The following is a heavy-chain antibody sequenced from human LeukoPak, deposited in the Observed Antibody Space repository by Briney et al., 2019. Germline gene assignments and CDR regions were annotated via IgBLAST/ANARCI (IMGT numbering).Heavy chain of an antibody. V-gene: IGHV4-59*01. CDR2: IYYSGST. CDR1: GGSISSYY. J-gene: IGHJ4*02. D-gene: IGHD3-16*01. Sequence: KPSETLSLTCTVSGGSISSYYWSWIRQPPGKGLEWIGYIYYSGSTNYNPSLKSRVTISVDTSKNQFSLKLSSVTAADTAVYYCAGGAFEDYVWGRVQTFDYWGQGTLVTVSS. CDR3: AGGAFEDYVWGRVQTFDY.